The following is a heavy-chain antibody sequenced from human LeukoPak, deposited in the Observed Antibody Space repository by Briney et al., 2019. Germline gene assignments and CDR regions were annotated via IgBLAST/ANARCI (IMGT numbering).Heavy chain of an antibody. D-gene: IGHD2-2*01. J-gene: IGHJ4*02. V-gene: IGHV3-11*04. CDR3: AKKYCSSTSCSHFDY. CDR2: ISSSGSTI. CDR1: GFTFSDYY. Sequence: PGGSLRLSCAASGFTFSDYYMSWIRQAPGKGLEWVSYISSSGSTIYYADSVKGRFTISRDNAKNSLYLQMNSLRAEDTAVYYCAKKYCSSTSCSHFDYWGQGTLVTVSS.